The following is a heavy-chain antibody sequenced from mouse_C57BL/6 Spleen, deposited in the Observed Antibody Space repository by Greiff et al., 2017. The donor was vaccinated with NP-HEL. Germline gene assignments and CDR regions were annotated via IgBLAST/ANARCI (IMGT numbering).Heavy chain of an antibody. CDR3: ARSHYSNSWYFDV. Sequence: VQLQQSGAELVKPGASVKISCKASGYAFSSYWMNWVKQRPGKGLEWIGQIYPGDGDTNYNGKFKGKATLTADKSSSTAYMQLSSLTSEDSAVYFCARSHYSNSWYFDVWGTGTTVTVSS. J-gene: IGHJ1*03. CDR2: IYPGDGDT. D-gene: IGHD2-5*01. V-gene: IGHV1-80*01. CDR1: GYAFSSYW.